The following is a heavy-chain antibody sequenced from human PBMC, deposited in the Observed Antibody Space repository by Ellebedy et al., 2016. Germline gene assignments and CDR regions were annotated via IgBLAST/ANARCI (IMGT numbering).Heavy chain of an antibody. CDR2: INVGNGNT. CDR3: ARDWSGAYAFDI. V-gene: IGHV1-3*01. Sequence: ASVKVSXXASGYTFTSYAMHWVRQAPGQRLEWMGWINVGNGNTKYSQKFQGRVTITRDTSASTAYMELSSLRSEDTAVYYCARDWSGAYAFDIWGQGTMVTVSS. CDR1: GYTFTSYA. D-gene: IGHD3-10*01. J-gene: IGHJ3*02.